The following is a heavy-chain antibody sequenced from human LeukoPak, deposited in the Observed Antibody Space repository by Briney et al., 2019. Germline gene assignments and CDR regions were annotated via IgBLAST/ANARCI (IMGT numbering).Heavy chain of an antibody. CDR1: GFTFRRYW. Sequence: GGSLRLSCAASGFTFRRYWMHWVRQAPGKGPVWVSRINTDGSDTIYADSVKGRFTISRDNAKNTLFLQMNSLRAEDTAVYYCAKDRGSSWYHFDYWGQGTLVTVSS. CDR2: INTDGSDT. D-gene: IGHD6-13*01. J-gene: IGHJ4*02. CDR3: AKDRGSSWYHFDY. V-gene: IGHV3-74*01.